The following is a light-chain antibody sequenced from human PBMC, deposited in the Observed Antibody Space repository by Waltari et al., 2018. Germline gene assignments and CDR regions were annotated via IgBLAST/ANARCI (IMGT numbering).Light chain of an antibody. CDR1: SSDIGGYDY. V-gene: IGLV2-8*01. J-gene: IGLJ2*01. CDR3: SSYAGSNNFVV. CDR2: EVT. Sequence: QSALTQPPSASGSPGQSVTISCTGTSSDIGGYDYVSWYQQHPGKAPKLMIDEVTKRPSGVPGRFSGSKSGDTASLTVSGLQAEDEADYYCSSYAGSNNFVVFGGGTKVTVL.